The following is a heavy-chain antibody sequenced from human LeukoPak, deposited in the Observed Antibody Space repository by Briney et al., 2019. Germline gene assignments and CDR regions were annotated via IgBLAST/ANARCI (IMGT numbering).Heavy chain of an antibody. V-gene: IGHV4-34*01. CDR3: ARQSTVTTFAFDI. Sequence: PSETLSLTCAVYGGSFSGYYWSWIRQPPGKGLEWIGEINHSGSTNYNPSLKSRVIISVDTSKNQFSLKLSSVTAADRAVYYCARQSTVTTFAFDIWGRGTMVTVSS. CDR2: INHSGST. J-gene: IGHJ3*02. CDR1: GGSFSGYY. D-gene: IGHD4-17*01.